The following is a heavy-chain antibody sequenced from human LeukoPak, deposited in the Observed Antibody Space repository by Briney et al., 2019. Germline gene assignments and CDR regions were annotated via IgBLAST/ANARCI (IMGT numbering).Heavy chain of an antibody. V-gene: IGHV3-73*01. CDR2: IRSKANRYAT. D-gene: IGHD4-17*01. Sequence: PGGSLRLSCAASGFTFSGFAMHWVRQASGKGLEWVGRIRSKANRYATGYAASVKGRFTISRDDSKNTAYLQMNSLKTEDTAVYYCTSWDYGDSDAFDIWGQGTMVTVSS. CDR3: TSWDYGDSDAFDI. CDR1: GFTFSGFA. J-gene: IGHJ3*02.